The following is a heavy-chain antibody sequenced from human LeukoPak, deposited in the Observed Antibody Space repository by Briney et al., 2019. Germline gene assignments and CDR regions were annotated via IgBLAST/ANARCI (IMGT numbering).Heavy chain of an antibody. D-gene: IGHD3-22*01. Sequence: GGSLRLSCAASGFPFNVYYMAWLRQAPGKGLEWVASIGHHGGDINYVDSVKGRFTISRDNADNSVHLQMTSLRVDDTAVYYCARKDFGSGLFLVGGQGTLVTVS. J-gene: IGHJ4*02. CDR3: ARKDFGSGLFLV. CDR1: GFPFNVYY. CDR2: IGHHGGDI. V-gene: IGHV3-7*01.